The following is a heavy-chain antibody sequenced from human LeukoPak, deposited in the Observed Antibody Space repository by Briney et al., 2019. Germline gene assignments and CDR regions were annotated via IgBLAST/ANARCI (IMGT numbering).Heavy chain of an antibody. CDR2: ISYDGSNK. CDR3: AKALSSGFDY. CDR1: GFTFSSYG. Sequence: PGRSLRLSCAASGFTFSSYGMRWVRQAPGKGLEWVAVISYDGSNKYYADSVKGRFTISRDNSKNTLYLQMNSLRAEDTAVYYCAKALSSGFDYRGQGNPVT. V-gene: IGHV3-30*18. D-gene: IGHD6-19*01. J-gene: IGHJ4*03.